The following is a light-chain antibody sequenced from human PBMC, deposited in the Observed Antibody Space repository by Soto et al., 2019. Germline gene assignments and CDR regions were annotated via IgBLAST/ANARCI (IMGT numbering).Light chain of an antibody. J-gene: IGKJ1*01. Sequence: DIQMTQSPSSLSASVGDRVTITCRASQDISNDLAWYQQRPGKPPKLLIYGASTLQSGVPSRFTGGGFGTDFTLTISSLQAEDFATYYCQKCNSVPWTFGQGTKVEIK. V-gene: IGKV1-27*01. CDR3: QKCNSVPWT. CDR1: QDISND. CDR2: GAS.